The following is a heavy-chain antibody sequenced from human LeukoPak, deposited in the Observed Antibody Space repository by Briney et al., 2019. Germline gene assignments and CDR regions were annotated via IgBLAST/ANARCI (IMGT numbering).Heavy chain of an antibody. CDR1: GFTFSSYA. V-gene: IGHV3-23*01. J-gene: IGHJ4*02. CDR3: AKGDSQSLYYFDY. Sequence: GGSLRLSCAASGFTFSSYAMTWVRQAPGKGLEWVSAISGSGGSTYYADSVKGRFTISRDNSKNTLYLQMNSLRAEDTAVYYCAKGDSQSLYYFDYWGQGTLVTVSS. CDR2: ISGSGGST. D-gene: IGHD2-21*01.